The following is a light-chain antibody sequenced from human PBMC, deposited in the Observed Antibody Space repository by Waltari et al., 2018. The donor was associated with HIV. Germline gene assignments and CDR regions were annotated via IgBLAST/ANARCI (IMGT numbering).Light chain of an antibody. J-gene: IGLJ2*01. CDR1: TIGTKS. CDR3: HVWDTISDHVV. V-gene: IGLV3-21*04. CDR2: YNA. Sequence: SYVLTQPPSVSVAPGKTAKITCVGNTIGTKSVHWYQQKPDQAPVLVIYYNADRPSGIPERFSGSNSGNTATLTINRVEAGDEADYYCHVWDTISDHVVFGGGSKLTVL.